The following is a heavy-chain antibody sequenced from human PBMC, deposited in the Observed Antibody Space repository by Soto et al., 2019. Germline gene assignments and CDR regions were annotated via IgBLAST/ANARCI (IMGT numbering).Heavy chain of an antibody. D-gene: IGHD5-18*01. CDR3: ARTLYSYGPRFDY. CDR1: GGSISSYY. Sequence: PSETLSLTCTVSGGSISSYYWSWIRQPPGKGLEWIGYIYYSGSTNYNPSLKSRVTISVDTSKNQVSLKLSSVTAADTAVYYCARTLYSYGPRFDYWGHGTLVTVSS. J-gene: IGHJ4*01. CDR2: IYYSGST. V-gene: IGHV4-59*01.